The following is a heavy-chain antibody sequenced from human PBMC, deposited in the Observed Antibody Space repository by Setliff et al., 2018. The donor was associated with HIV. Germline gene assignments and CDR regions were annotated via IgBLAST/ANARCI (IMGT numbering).Heavy chain of an antibody. D-gene: IGHD2-21*02. Sequence: SETLSLTCAVYGGSFSDYQWSWVRQSPGKGLEWIGQSNPSGGVDYNPSLNGRVTISGHTSRNQFSLKLTSLLAADTAVYYCTRGGDVSPLDYWGQGILVTVS. J-gene: IGHJ4*02. CDR1: GGSFSDYQ. V-gene: IGHV4-34*01. CDR2: SNPSGGV. CDR3: TRGGDVSPLDY.